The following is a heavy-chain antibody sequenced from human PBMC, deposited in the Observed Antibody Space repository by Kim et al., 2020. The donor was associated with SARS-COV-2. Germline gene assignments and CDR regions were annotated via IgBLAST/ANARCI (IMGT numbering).Heavy chain of an antibody. D-gene: IGHD6-13*01. CDR1: GGSFSGYY. Sequence: SETLSLTCAVYGGSFSGYYWSWIRQPPGKGLEWIGEINHSGSTNYNPSLKSRVTISVDTSKNQFSLKLSSVTAADTAVYYCARGLGYSSSWQKKRDPGWFDPWGQGTLVTVSS. CDR2: INHSGST. CDR3: ARGLGYSSSWQKKRDPGWFDP. V-gene: IGHV4-34*01. J-gene: IGHJ5*02.